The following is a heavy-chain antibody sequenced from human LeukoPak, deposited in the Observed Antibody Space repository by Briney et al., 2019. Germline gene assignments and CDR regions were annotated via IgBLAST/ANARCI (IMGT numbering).Heavy chain of an antibody. CDR1: GGSFSGYY. CDR2: INHSGST. D-gene: IGHD6-13*01. CDR3: ARGPQTIAAAGAYYFDY. V-gene: IGHV4-34*01. J-gene: IGHJ4*02. Sequence: PAETLSLTCAVYGGSFSGYYWSWVRQPPGKGLEWIGEINHSGSTNYNPALKSRVTISVDTSKNQFSLKLSSVTAADTAVYYCARGPQTIAAAGAYYFDYWGQGTLVTVSS.